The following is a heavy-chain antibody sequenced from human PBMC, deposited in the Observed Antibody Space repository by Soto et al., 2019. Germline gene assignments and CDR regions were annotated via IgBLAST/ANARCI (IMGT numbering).Heavy chain of an antibody. CDR1: GGSFSGFY. CDR2: INHSGST. V-gene: IGHV4-34*01. Sequence: SETLSLTYAVYGGSFSGFYWSWLRQPPGKGLEWIGEINHSGSTMYNPSLKSRVTISVDTSKSQFSLQLTSVTAADTAVYYCARGGGSYYSDYWGRGALVTVSS. CDR3: ARGGGSYYSDY. J-gene: IGHJ4*02. D-gene: IGHD1-26*01.